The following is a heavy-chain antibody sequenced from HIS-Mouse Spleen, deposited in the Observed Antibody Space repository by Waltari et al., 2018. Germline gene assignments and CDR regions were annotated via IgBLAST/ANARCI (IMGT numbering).Heavy chain of an antibody. CDR3: AREIPYSSSWYDWYFDL. D-gene: IGHD6-13*01. V-gene: IGHV4-39*07. CDR2: IYYSGST. J-gene: IGHJ2*01. Sequence: QLQLQEAGPGLVKPSETLSLPCPVSGGSIRSISYYWGRIRQPPGKGLEWIGSIYYSGSTYYDPSLKSRVTISVDTSKNQFSLKLSSVTAADTAVYYCAREIPYSSSWYDWYFDLWGRGTLVTVSS. CDR1: GGSIRSISYY.